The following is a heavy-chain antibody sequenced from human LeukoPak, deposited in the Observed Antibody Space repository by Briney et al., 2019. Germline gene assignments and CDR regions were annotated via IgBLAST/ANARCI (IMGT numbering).Heavy chain of an antibody. CDR2: INPNSGGT. V-gene: IGHV1-2*02. CDR3: ARDKRIVATISSYYYGMDV. Sequence: ASVKVSCKASGYTFTGYYMHWVRQAPGQGLEWMGWINPNSGGTNYAQKFQGRVTMTSDTSISTAYMELSRLRSDDTAVYYCARDKRIVATISSYYYGMDVWGQGTTVTVSS. CDR1: GYTFTGYY. D-gene: IGHD5-12*01. J-gene: IGHJ6*02.